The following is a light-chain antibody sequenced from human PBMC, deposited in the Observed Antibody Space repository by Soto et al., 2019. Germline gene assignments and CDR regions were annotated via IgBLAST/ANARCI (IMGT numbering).Light chain of an antibody. CDR3: QQRSNWPPVT. CDR1: QSINRH. Sequence: EIVLTQSPATLSLSPGERATLSCRASQSINRHLAWYRQKPGQAPRLLFYDASNRATGIPARFSGSGSGTDFTLTISSLEPEDFGVYYCQQRSNWPPVTFGGRTKVEIK. J-gene: IGKJ4*01. CDR2: DAS. V-gene: IGKV3-11*01.